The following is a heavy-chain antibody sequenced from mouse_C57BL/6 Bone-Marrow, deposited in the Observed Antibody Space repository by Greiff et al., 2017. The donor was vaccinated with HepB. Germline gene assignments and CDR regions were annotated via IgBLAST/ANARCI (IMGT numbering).Heavy chain of an antibody. J-gene: IGHJ2*01. CDR1: GYTFTSYW. D-gene: IGHD2-3*01. V-gene: IGHV1-5*01. Sequence: EVQLQQSGTVLARPGASVKMSCKTSGYTFTSYWMHWVKQRPGQGLEWIGAIYPGNSDTSYNQKFKGKAKLTAVTSASTAYMELSSLTNEDSAVYYCTRWLLRFCYFDYWGQGTTLTVSS. CDR2: IYPGNSDT. CDR3: TRWLLRFCYFDY.